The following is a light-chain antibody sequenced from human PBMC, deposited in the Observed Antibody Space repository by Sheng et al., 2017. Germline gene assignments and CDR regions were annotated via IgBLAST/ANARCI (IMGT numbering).Light chain of an antibody. J-gene: IGLJ1*01. Sequence: SYDLTQPPSVSVSPGQTATITCSGNELGKRYICWYQHRPGQSPVLVIYQDSKRPSGIPDRFSGSKSGTSASLAITGLQADDEADYYCQSHDSSMSAFYVFGTGTEVTVL. CDR3: QSHDSSMSAFYV. V-gene: IGLV3-1*01. CDR1: ELGKRY. CDR2: QDS.